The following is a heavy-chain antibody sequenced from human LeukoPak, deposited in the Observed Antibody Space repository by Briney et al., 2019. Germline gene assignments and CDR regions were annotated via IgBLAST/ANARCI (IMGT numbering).Heavy chain of an antibody. Sequence: SETLSLTCTVSGASVTDYYWSWIRQSPGKGLEWISYIHHSGNSDYNPSLRSRVTTSLDTSKNQFSLNLISVTAADTAVYYCTRGHWGLQSWSQGTLVTVSP. D-gene: IGHD7-27*01. V-gene: IGHV4-59*02. CDR1: GASVTDYY. CDR3: TRGHWGLQS. J-gene: IGHJ5*02. CDR2: IHHSGNS.